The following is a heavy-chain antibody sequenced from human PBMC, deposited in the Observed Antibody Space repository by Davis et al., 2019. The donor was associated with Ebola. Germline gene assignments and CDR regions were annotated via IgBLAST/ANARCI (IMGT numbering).Heavy chain of an antibody. V-gene: IGHV3-23*01. CDR1: GFTFSSYA. Sequence: GESLKISCAASGFTFSSYAMSWIRQTPGKGLEWVSVISDGGDVMYYGDSVRGRFTVSRDNSKNTLYLHMSSLSAEDAALYYCAKETGRGGRELPNWFDPWGQGTLVSVSA. J-gene: IGHJ5*02. D-gene: IGHD1-7*01. CDR3: AKETGRGGRELPNWFDP. CDR2: ISDGGDVM.